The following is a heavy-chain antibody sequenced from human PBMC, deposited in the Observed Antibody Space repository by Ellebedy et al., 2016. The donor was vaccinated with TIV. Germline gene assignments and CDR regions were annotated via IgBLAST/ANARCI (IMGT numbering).Heavy chain of an antibody. CDR3: ARGNINNWFDP. V-gene: IGHV1-18*04. CDR1: GYMFTSYS. Sequence: ASVKVSXXASGYMFTSYSINWVRQAPGQGLEWMGRISGYNGNTHYAQRFQDRVTMTIDTSATTAYMELRSLGSDDTAVYFCARGNINNWFDPWGQGTLVTVSS. D-gene: IGHD4-11*01. CDR2: ISGYNGNT. J-gene: IGHJ5*02.